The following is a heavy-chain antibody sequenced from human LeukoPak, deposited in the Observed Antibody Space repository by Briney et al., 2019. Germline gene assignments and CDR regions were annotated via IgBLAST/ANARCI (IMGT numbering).Heavy chain of an antibody. Sequence: QPGRSLRLSCAASGFTFSSYGMHWVRQAPGKGLEWVAVIWYDGSNKYYADSVKGRFTISRDNSKNTLYLQMNSLRAEDTAAYYCAKGTYYYDSSGYAFDYWGQGTLVTVSS. D-gene: IGHD3-22*01. CDR3: AKGTYYYDSSGYAFDY. CDR2: IWYDGSNK. J-gene: IGHJ4*02. CDR1: GFTFSSYG. V-gene: IGHV3-33*06.